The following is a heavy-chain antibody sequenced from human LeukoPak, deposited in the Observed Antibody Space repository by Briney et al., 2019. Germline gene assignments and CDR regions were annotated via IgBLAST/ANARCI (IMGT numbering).Heavy chain of an antibody. V-gene: IGHV1-69*13. J-gene: IGHJ1*01. CDR3: ARDPLAYCGGDSYSRAEYFQH. D-gene: IGHD2-21*01. Sequence: ASLRVSCKASGGTYSIYAISWVRQAPGEGVEWMGGVIPIFGTAIYAQKFQGRVTITADESTITAYMEMSSLRSEDTAVYYCARDPLAYCGGDSYSRAEYFQHWGQGTLVTASS. CDR2: VIPIFGTA. CDR1: GGTYSIYA.